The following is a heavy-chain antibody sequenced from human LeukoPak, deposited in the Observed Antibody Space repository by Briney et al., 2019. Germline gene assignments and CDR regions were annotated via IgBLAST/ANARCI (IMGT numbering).Heavy chain of an antibody. CDR3: AKRGPSTVTTSYYFDY. Sequence: PGGSLRLSCAASGFTFSDYAVSWVRQAPGKGQEWVSAISGDGTTTYYADSVKGRFTISRDNSKDTVYLQMNSLRAEDTAVYYCAKRGPSTVTTSYYFDYWGQGTLVTVSS. J-gene: IGHJ4*02. CDR2: ISGDGTTT. CDR1: GFTFSDYA. D-gene: IGHD4-17*01. V-gene: IGHV3-23*01.